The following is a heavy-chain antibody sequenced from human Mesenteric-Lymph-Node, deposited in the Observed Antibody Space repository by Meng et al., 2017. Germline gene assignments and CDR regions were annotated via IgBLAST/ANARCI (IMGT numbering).Heavy chain of an antibody. V-gene: IGHV1-24*01. J-gene: IGHJ5*02. CDR1: GYTLTELS. D-gene: IGHD3-9*01. Sequence: ASVKVSCKVSGYTLTELSMHWVRQAPGNGLEWMGGFGPEDGQTIYAQKFQGRVTMTEDPSTDTAYMELSSLRSEDTAVYYCAPGRILTGYSWFAPWGQGTLVTVSS. CDR3: APGRILTGYSWFAP. CDR2: FGPEDGQT.